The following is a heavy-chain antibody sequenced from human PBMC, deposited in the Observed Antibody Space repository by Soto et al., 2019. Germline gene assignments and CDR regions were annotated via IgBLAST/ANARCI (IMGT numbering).Heavy chain of an antibody. CDR2: ISGSGGST. J-gene: IGHJ6*02. CDR3: AKLLLWLGELSQSGGMDV. V-gene: IGHV3-23*01. CDR1: GFTFSSYA. D-gene: IGHD3-10*01. Sequence: GGSLRLSCAASGFTFSSYAMSWVRQAPGKGLEWVSAISGSGGSTYYADSVKGRFTISRDNSKNTLYLQMNSLRAEDTAVYYCAKLLLWLGELSQSGGMDVWGQGTTVTVSS.